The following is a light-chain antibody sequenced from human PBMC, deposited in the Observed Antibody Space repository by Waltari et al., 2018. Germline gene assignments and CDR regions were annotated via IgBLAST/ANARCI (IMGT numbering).Light chain of an antibody. J-gene: IGLJ1*01. CDR1: SSNIGAHYD. CDR3: QSYDSGLSAYV. Sequence: QSELTQPPSVSGAPGQRVTISCTGSSSNIGAHYDGQWYQQLPGTAPKLLICRSTHRPSAGPDPFSCSKSGTSASLAITGLQADDEADYYCQSYDSGLSAYVFGTGTKVTVL. CDR2: RST. V-gene: IGLV1-40*01.